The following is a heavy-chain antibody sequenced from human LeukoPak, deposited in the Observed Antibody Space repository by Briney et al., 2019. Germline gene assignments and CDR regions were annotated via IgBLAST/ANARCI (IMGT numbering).Heavy chain of an antibody. CDR3: ARENMVRGSPNWFDP. V-gene: IGHV4-59*01. D-gene: IGHD3-10*01. CDR1: GGSISSYY. Sequence: SETLSLTCTVSGGSISSYYWSWIRQPPWKGLEWIGYIYYSGSTNYNPSLKSRVTISVDTSKSQFSLKLSSVTAADTAVYYCARENMVRGSPNWFDPWGQGTLVTVSS. J-gene: IGHJ5*02. CDR2: IYYSGST.